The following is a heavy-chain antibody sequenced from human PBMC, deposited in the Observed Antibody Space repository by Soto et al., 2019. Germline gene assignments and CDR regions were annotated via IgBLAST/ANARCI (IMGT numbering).Heavy chain of an antibody. Sequence: EMQLVESGGGLVQPGRSLRLSCAASGFTFDDYAMYWVRQGPGKGLEWVSGTSGDSGRIGYADSVKGRFTISRENAKNSLYLQMNSLRPEDTALYYCAKARLWGGDGYNSYYYNAMDVWGQGTTVTVSS. CDR3: AKARLWGGDGYNSYYYNAMDV. D-gene: IGHD3-16*01. CDR1: GFTFDDYA. V-gene: IGHV3-9*01. CDR2: TSGDSGRI. J-gene: IGHJ6*02.